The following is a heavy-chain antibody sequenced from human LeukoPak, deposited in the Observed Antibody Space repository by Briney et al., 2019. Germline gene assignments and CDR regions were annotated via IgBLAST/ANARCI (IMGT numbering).Heavy chain of an antibody. J-gene: IGHJ4*02. D-gene: IGHD3-10*01. CDR2: ISGGSSGST. V-gene: IGHV3-23*01. Sequence: GGSLRLSCAASGFTFSDYAMSWVRQAPGKGLEWLSVISGGSSGSTYYADSVKGRFTISRDNSKNTLYLQMNSLRAEDTAVYYCAKDRRVGSYDYWGQGTLVTVSS. CDR3: AKDRRVGSYDY. CDR1: GFTFSDYA.